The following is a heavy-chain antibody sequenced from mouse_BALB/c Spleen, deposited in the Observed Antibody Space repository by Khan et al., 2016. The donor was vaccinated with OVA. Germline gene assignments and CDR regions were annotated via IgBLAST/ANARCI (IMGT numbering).Heavy chain of an antibody. CDR3: TRTPGYYGSNYFDY. J-gene: IGHJ2*01. D-gene: IGHD1-1*01. V-gene: IGHV5-9-3*01. CDR1: GFTFSNYA. CDR2: ISSGGTYT. Sequence: EVELVESGGGLVKPGGSLKLSCTVSGFTFSNYAMSWVRQTPEKRLEWVATISSGGTYTSYPDSVRGRFTISRDNANNTLYLQMSSLRSEDTAMFHCTRTPGYYGSNYFDYWGQGTTLTVSS.